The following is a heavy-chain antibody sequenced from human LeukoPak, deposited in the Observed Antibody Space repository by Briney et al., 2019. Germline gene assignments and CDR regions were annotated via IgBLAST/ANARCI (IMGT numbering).Heavy chain of an antibody. D-gene: IGHD2-2*01. J-gene: IGHJ4*02. V-gene: IGHV3-23*01. CDR1: GFTFSSYA. CDR3: VPIVVVPAAYFDY. CDR2: ISGSGGST. Sequence: PGESLRLSCAASGFTFSSYAMSWVRQAPGKGLEWVPAISGSGGSTYYADSVKGRFTISRDNSKNTLYLQMNSLRAEDTAVYYCVPIVVVPAAYFDYWGQGTLVTVSS.